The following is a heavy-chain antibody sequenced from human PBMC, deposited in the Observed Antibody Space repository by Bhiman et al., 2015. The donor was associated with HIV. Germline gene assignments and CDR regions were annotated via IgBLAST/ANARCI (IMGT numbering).Heavy chain of an antibody. J-gene: IGHJ3*02. D-gene: IGHD6-6*01. Sequence: VHLVESGGGVVQPGGSLRLSCAASGFTFDDYGMHWVRQAPGKGLEWVSGISWSSHSIGYADSVKGRFTISRDNAKNSLFLQMNSLRTEDTALFYCVKDRAYSGSSMGAFDIWGQGTMVTVSS. V-gene: IGHV3-9*01. CDR1: GFTFDDYG. CDR3: VKDRAYSGSSMGAFDI. CDR2: ISWSSHSI.